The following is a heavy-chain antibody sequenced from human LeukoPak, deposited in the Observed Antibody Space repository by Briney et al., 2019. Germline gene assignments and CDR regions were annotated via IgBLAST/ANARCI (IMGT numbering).Heavy chain of an antibody. V-gene: IGHV3-30*02. J-gene: IGHJ4*02. CDR3: AKDKGSGWSPLDY. CDR2: IRYDGSNK. CDR1: GFTFNSYG. Sequence: GGSLRLSCAASGFTFNSYGMHWVRQAPGKGLEWAAFIRYDGSNKYYADSVKGRFTISRDNAKNTLYLQMTSLRAEGTAVYYCAKDKGSGWSPLDYWGQGTLVTVSS. D-gene: IGHD6-19*01.